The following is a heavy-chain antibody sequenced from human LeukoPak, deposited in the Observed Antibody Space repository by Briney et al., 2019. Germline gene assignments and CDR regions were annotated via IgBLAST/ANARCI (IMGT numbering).Heavy chain of an antibody. D-gene: IGHD5-24*01. Sequence: SETLSLTCAVYGGSFSGYYWSWIRQPPGKGLEWIGEINHSGSTNYNPSLKSRVTISVDTSKNQFSLKLSSVTAADTAVYYCARVGGYNQDYWGQGTLVTVSS. V-gene: IGHV4-34*01. CDR1: GGSFSGYY. CDR3: ARVGGYNQDY. CDR2: INHSGST. J-gene: IGHJ4*02.